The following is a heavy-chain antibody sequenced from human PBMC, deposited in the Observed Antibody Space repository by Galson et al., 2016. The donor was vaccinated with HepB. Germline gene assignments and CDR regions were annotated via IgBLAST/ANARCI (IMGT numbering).Heavy chain of an antibody. CDR3: ARERDDYYGSGTYWDY. Sequence: SLRLSCAASGFTFSDFYMSWVRQAPGKGLEWIAYISSAGDTIDYADSVKGRFTISRDNAKNSLFLQMNSLRAEDTAVYYCARERDDYYGSGTYWDYWGPGTLVTGSS. V-gene: IGHV3-11*04. D-gene: IGHD3-10*01. CDR1: GFTFSDFY. CDR2: ISSAGDTI. J-gene: IGHJ4*02.